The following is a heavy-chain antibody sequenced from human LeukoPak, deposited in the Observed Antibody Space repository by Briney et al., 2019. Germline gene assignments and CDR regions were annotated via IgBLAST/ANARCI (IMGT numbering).Heavy chain of an antibody. V-gene: IGHV4-59*08. CDR2: IYYTGST. CDR1: GGSISNYY. CDR3: ATGRSIRYFDY. Sequence: SETLSLTCTVSGGSISNYYWTWIRQPPGKGLEWIGYIYYTGSTNYNPSLKSRVTISVDTSKNQFSLKLSSATAADTAVYYCATGRSIRYFDYWGQGTLLTVSS. J-gene: IGHJ4*02. D-gene: IGHD3-9*01.